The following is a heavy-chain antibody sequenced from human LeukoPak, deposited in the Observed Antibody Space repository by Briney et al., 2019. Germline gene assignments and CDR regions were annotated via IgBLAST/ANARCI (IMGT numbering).Heavy chain of an antibody. D-gene: IGHD3-22*01. CDR2: IYYSGST. Sequence: SETLSLTCTVSGGSISSSSYYWGWIRQPPGKGLEWIGSIYYSGSTYYNPSLKSRVTISVDTSKNQFSLKLSPVTAADTAVYYCARTRPTYYYDSSGYSASAAFDIWGQGTMVTVSS. CDR1: GGSISSSSYY. J-gene: IGHJ3*02. CDR3: ARTRPTYYYDSSGYSASAAFDI. V-gene: IGHV4-39*01.